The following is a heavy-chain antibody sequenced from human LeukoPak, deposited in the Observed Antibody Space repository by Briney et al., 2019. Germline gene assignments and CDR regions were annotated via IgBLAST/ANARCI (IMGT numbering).Heavy chain of an antibody. CDR2: INPNSGGT. Sequence: ASVKVSCKASGYTFTGYYMHWVRQAPGQGLEWMGWINPNSGGTNYAQKFQGRVTMTRDTSISTAYMELSRLRSDDTAVYYCAREVYNWNYDAFDISGQGTMVTVSS. CDR1: GYTFTGYY. V-gene: IGHV1-2*02. D-gene: IGHD1-7*01. CDR3: AREVYNWNYDAFDI. J-gene: IGHJ3*02.